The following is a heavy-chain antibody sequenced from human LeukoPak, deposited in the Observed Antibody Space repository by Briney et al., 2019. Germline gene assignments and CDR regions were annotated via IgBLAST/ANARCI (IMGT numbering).Heavy chain of an antibody. CDR3: STHGSAHYYMDV. Sequence: SETLSLTCTVSGGSISSSSYYWGWIRQPPGKGLEWIGSIYYSGSTYYNPSLKSRVTISVDTSKNQFSLKLSSVTAADTAVYYCSTHGSAHYYMDVWGKGTTVTISS. CDR1: GGSISSSSYY. CDR2: IYYSGST. V-gene: IGHV4-39*07. J-gene: IGHJ6*03. D-gene: IGHD2-2*03.